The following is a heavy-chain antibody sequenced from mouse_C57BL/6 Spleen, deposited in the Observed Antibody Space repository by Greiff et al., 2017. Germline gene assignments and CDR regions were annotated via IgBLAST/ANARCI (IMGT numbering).Heavy chain of an antibody. CDR3: ASYGRSY. Sequence: QVQLQQPGAELVKPGASVQLSCKASGYTFTSYWMHWVKQRPGQGLEWIGMIHPNSGSTNYNEKFKIKATLTVDKSSRTAYMQISSLTSEDSAVYYCASYGRSYWGQGTTLTVSS. CDR2: IHPNSGST. V-gene: IGHV1-64*01. J-gene: IGHJ2*01. CDR1: GYTFTSYW. D-gene: IGHD1-1*01.